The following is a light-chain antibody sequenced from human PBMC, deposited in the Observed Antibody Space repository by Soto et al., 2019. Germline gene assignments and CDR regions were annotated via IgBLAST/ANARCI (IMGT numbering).Light chain of an antibody. Sequence: QSVLTQPASVSGSPGQSITISCTGTSSDVGVYNYVSWYQQHPGKAPKLMIYEVSNRPSGVSNRFSGSKSGNTASLTISGLQAEDEADYYCSSYPSSSTYVFGTGTKLTVL. CDR1: SSDVGVYNY. J-gene: IGLJ1*01. CDR3: SSYPSSSTYV. V-gene: IGLV2-14*01. CDR2: EVS.